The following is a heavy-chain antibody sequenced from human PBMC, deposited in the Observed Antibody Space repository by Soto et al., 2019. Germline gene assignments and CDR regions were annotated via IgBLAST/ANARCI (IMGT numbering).Heavy chain of an antibody. Sequence: ASVKVSCKASGYTFTSYAMHWVRQAPGQRLEWMGWINAGNGNTNYAQKLQGRVTMTTDTSTSTAYMELRSLRSDDTAVYYCARPTEYYYYGMDVWGQGTTVTVSS. CDR3: ARPTEYYYYGMDV. J-gene: IGHJ6*02. V-gene: IGHV1-3*01. CDR2: INAGNGNT. CDR1: GYTFTSYA.